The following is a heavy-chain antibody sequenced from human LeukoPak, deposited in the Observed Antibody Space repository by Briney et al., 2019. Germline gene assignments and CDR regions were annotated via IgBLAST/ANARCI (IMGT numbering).Heavy chain of an antibody. Sequence: SETLSLTCTVAGGSISSYYWSWIRQPAGKGLEWIGRIYTSGSTNYNPSLKSRVTMSVDTSKNQFSLKLSSVTAADMAVYYCARVKRLLWFGELLPDNWFDPWGQGTLVTVSS. CDR3: ARVKRLLWFGELLPDNWFDP. CDR2: IYTSGST. D-gene: IGHD3-10*01. CDR1: GGSISSYY. V-gene: IGHV4-4*07. J-gene: IGHJ5*02.